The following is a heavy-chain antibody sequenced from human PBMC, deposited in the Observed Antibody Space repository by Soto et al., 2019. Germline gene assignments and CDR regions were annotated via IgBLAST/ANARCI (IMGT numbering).Heavy chain of an antibody. D-gene: IGHD3-3*01. V-gene: IGHV2-5*02. J-gene: IGHJ4*02. CDR1: GFSLSTSGVG. CDR3: AHMLKELGTLYVFWSGHGVSYCDS. CDR2: IYWDDDK. Sequence: QITLTESGPTLVKPTQTLTLTCTFSGFSLSTSGVGVGWIRQPPGKALAWLALIYWDDDKRYSPSLKSRLTITKDTSKDQVVLTMNNMDPVDTATYYCAHMLKELGTLYVFWSGHGVSYCDSWGQGALVTFSS.